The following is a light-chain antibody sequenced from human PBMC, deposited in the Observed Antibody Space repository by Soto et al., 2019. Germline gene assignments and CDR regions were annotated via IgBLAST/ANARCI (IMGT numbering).Light chain of an antibody. J-gene: IGLJ1*01. CDR2: DNN. CDR1: SSNIGAGYD. V-gene: IGLV1-40*01. CDR3: QSYDSSLSAPYV. Sequence: QSVLTQPPSVSGVPGQRVTISCARSSSNIGAGYDVHWYQHLPGTAPKLLIYDNNNRPSGVPDRFSGSKSGTSASLAITGLQAEDEADYYCQSYDSSLSAPYVFGTGTKVTVL.